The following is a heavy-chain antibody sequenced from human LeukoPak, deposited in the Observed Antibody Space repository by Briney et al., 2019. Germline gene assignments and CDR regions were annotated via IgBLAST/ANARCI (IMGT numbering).Heavy chain of an antibody. D-gene: IGHD4-17*01. J-gene: IGHJ5*02. CDR3: ARGGATTVTDHWYNWFDP. CDR1: GGSISSADYC. Sequence: SETLSLTCTVSGGSISSADYCWSWIRQPPGKGLEWIGYIYYSGSTYYNPSLKSRVTISVDTSKNQFSLKLNSVTAADTAVYYCARGGATTVTDHWYNWFDPWGQGTLVTVSS. CDR2: IYYSGST. V-gene: IGHV4-30-4*01.